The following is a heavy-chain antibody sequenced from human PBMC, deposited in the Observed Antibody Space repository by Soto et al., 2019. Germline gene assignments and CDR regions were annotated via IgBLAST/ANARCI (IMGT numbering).Heavy chain of an antibody. Sequence: PGGSLRLSCAASGLSFVNYAMNWVRQAPGKGLEWVSGLSGSGTSTYYADSVKGRFTISRDNSRDTLFLQMNSLTADDTAVYYCAKATTNGGWFNPFDSWGQGAQVTVSS. V-gene: IGHV3-23*01. CDR3: AKATTNGGWFNPFDS. CDR2: LSGSGTST. CDR1: GLSFVNYA. J-gene: IGHJ4*02. D-gene: IGHD6-19*01.